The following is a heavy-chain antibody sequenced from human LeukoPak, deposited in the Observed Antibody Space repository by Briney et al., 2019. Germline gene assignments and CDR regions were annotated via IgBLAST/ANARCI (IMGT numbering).Heavy chain of an antibody. CDR3: ARGKGFVGHFDY. V-gene: IGHV1-69*04. J-gene: IGHJ4*02. Sequence: ASVKVSCKASGGTFSSNAISWVRQATGQGPEWMGRIIPILGTAESAGKFQGRVTITADKSTTTAYMELSSLKSEDTALYYCARGKGFVGHFDYWGQGTLVTVSS. CDR1: GGTFSSNA. D-gene: IGHD2-15*01. CDR2: IIPILGTA.